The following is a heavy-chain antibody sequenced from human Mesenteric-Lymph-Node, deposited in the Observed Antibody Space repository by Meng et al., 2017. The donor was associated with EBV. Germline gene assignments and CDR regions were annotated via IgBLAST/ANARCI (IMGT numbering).Heavy chain of an antibody. CDR1: GYTFTSYD. V-gene: IGHV1-8*01. D-gene: IGHD5-24*01. CDR3: ARGGPEMATISD. CDR2: MNPNSGNT. J-gene: IGHJ4*02. Sequence: VQLVRFGAGVEKPVASVKVACKASGYTFTSYDINWVRQATGQGLEWMGWMNPNSGNTGYAQKFQGRVTMTRNTSISTAYMELSSLRSEDTAVYYCARGGPEMATISDWGQGTLVTVSS.